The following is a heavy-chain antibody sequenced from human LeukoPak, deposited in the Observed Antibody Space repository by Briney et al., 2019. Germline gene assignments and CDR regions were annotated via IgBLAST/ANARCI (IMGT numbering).Heavy chain of an antibody. CDR1: GGTFSSYA. Sequence: ASVKVSCKASGGTFSSYAIGWVRQAPGQGLEWMGRIIPIFGTANYAQKFQGRVTITTDESTSTAYMELSSLRSEDTAVYYCARDCSGGSCPTVEYFQHWGQGTLVTVSS. CDR3: ARDCSGGSCPTVEYFQH. J-gene: IGHJ1*01. CDR2: IIPIFGTA. V-gene: IGHV1-69*05. D-gene: IGHD2-15*01.